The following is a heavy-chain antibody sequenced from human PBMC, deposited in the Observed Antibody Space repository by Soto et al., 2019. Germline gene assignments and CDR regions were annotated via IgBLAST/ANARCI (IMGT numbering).Heavy chain of an antibody. V-gene: IGHV4-31*03. D-gene: IGHD5-18*01. CDR3: SRGILV. Sequence: QVQLQESGPGLVKPSQTLSLTCTVSGGSINSGGYCWSWIRQHPGKGLEWIGCISYGGSTSYHASLKSRFTISVDTSKNQFSLNLSSVTAADTAVYYCSRGILVWGQGTLITVSS. CDR2: ISYGGST. CDR1: GGSINSGGYC. J-gene: IGHJ4*02.